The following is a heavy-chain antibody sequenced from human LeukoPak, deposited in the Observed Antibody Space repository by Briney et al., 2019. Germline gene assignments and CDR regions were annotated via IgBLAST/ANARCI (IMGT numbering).Heavy chain of an antibody. Sequence: GGSLRLSCAASGFTFSNAWMSWVRQAPGKGLEWVGRIKSKTDGGTTDYAAPVKGRFTISRDDSKNTLYLQMNSLKTEDTAVYYCTTGRSTSLSWYDYWGQGTLVTVSS. J-gene: IGHJ4*02. V-gene: IGHV3-15*01. CDR1: GFTFSNAW. D-gene: IGHD2-2*01. CDR3: TTGRSTSLSWYDY. CDR2: IKSKTDGGTT.